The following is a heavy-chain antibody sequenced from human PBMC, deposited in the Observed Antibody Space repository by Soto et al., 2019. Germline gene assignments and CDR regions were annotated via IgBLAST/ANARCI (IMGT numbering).Heavy chain of an antibody. J-gene: IGHJ5*02. V-gene: IGHV4-4*02. CDR1: GGTVASSHW. D-gene: IGHD2-21*02. CDR2: VYHTGDT. CDR3: AREIVTAGGNNYFDP. Sequence: SETLSLTCGVSGGTVASSHWWSWVRQSPGGGLEWIGNVYHTGDTNLNPSLQSRVTISVDKSNNQFSLRLNSLTAADTAVYFCAREIVTAGGNNYFDPWGPGSLVTVSS.